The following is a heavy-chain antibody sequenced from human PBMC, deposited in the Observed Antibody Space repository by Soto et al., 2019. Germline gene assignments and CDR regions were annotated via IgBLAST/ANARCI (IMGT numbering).Heavy chain of an antibody. CDR1: GFTFTTYA. CDR3: ARDYGDSGY. V-gene: IGHV3-23*01. Sequence: EVQILQSGGGLVRPGESLRLSCAASGFTFTTYAMTWIRQAPGKGLEWVASISGSGRSANYSDSAKGRFVLSRDNSKNTVFLEMTSVRVGDSAVYFCARDYGDSGYWGQGTLVTVYS. CDR2: ISGSGRSA. J-gene: IGHJ1*01. D-gene: IGHD4-17*01.